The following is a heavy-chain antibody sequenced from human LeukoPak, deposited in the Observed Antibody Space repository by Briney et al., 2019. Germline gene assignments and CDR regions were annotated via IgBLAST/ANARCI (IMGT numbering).Heavy chain of an antibody. D-gene: IGHD4-11*01. V-gene: IGHV3-53*05. Sequence: GGSLRLSCAASGFTVSSNYMSWVRQAPGKGLEWVSVIYSGGSTYYADSVKGRFTLSRDNSKNTLYLQMNSLRAEDTAVYYCARDIGYSNWFNYGMDVWGQGTTVTVSS. CDR2: IYSGGST. CDR1: GFTVSSNY. CDR3: ARDIGYSNWFNYGMDV. J-gene: IGHJ6*02.